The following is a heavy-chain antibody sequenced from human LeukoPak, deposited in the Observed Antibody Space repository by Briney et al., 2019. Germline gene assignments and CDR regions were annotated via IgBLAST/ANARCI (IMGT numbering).Heavy chain of an antibody. CDR1: GDSVSSNSAA. V-gene: IGHV6-1*01. Sequence: SQTFSLTCAISGDSVSSNSAAWNWIRESPSRRLEWLGRTYYRSKWYNDYAVSVKSRITINPETSKNQFSLQLNSVTPEDTAVYYCAREMEIGVTDYYGMDVWGQGTTVTVSS. J-gene: IGHJ6*02. CDR3: AREMEIGVTDYYGMDV. D-gene: IGHD2-21*02. CDR2: TYYRSKWYN.